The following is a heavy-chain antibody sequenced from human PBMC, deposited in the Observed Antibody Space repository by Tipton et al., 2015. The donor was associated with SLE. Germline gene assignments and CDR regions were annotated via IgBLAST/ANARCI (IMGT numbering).Heavy chain of an antibody. Sequence: TLSLTCTVSGGSISSGGYYWSWIRQHPGKGLEWIGYIYYSGSTYYNPSPKSRVTISVDTSKNQFSLRLSSVTAADTAVYYCAKSMVRGVKWAFDIWGQGTMVTVSS. V-gene: IGHV4-31*03. CDR3: AKSMVRGVKWAFDI. CDR1: GGSISSGGYY. J-gene: IGHJ3*02. D-gene: IGHD3-10*01. CDR2: IYYSGST.